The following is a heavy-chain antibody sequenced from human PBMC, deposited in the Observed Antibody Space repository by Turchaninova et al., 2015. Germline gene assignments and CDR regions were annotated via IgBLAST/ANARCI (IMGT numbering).Heavy chain of an antibody. CDR1: GGSFSGYS. Sequence: QVQLQQWVAGLLQPSATLSLTCPVYGGSFSGYSWSWLHQPPGKGLEWIGEINHSGSTNYNPSLKSRVTISVDTSKNQFSLKLSSVTAADTAVYYCARRSSTSSLGFDPWGQGTLVTVSS. CDR3: ARRSSTSSLGFDP. CDR2: INHSGST. J-gene: IGHJ5*02. V-gene: IGHV4-34*01. D-gene: IGHD2-2*01.